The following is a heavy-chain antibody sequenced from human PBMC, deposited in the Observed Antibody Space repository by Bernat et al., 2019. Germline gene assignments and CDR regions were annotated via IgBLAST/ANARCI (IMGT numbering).Heavy chain of an antibody. CDR3: AKDKFDQLIWTYYDGMDV. CDR2: ISYDGSNE. J-gene: IGHJ6*02. V-gene: IGHV3-30*18. CDR1: GFTFSSYG. D-gene: IGHD2-2*01. Sequence: QVQLVESGGGVVQPGRSLRLSCAASGFTFSSYGMHWVRQAPGKGLEWVAGISYDGSNEYYADYVKGRFTVSRDNSKNTLYVQMNSLRAEDTAVYYGAKDKFDQLIWTYYDGMDVWGQGTTVTVSS.